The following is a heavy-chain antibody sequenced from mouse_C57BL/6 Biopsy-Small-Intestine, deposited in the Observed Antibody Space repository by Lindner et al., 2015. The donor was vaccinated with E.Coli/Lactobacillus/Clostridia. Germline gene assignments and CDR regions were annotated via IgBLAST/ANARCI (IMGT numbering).Heavy chain of an antibody. CDR1: GYIFTNYW. CDR2: IYPGGDYT. D-gene: IGHD2-4*01. Sequence: VQLQESGGEVVRTGTSVKMSCKASGYIFTNYWIGWAKQRPGQGLEWIGDIYPGGDYTNYSEKFKGKATLTADKSSSKAYIQFSSLTSEDSAIYYCARFYDYDGGFFDYWGQGTTLIVSS. CDR3: ARFYDYDGGFFDY. V-gene: IGHV1-63*01. J-gene: IGHJ2*01.